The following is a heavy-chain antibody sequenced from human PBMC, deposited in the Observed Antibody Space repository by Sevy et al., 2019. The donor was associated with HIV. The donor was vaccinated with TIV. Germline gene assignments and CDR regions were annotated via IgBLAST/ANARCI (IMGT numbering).Heavy chain of an antibody. CDR3: ARGRVGDSSSWYDAFDV. CDR2: IFQSGAT. CDR1: GGSINSGGYS. D-gene: IGHD6-13*01. V-gene: IGHV4-30-2*01. Sequence: SETLSLTCAVSGGSINSGGYSWSWIRQPPGKGLEWIGYIFQSGATYYIPSLQSRVSISVDMSKNQFSLNLRSVTAADTAVYYCARGRVGDSSSWYDAFDVWGQGTMVTVSS. J-gene: IGHJ3*01.